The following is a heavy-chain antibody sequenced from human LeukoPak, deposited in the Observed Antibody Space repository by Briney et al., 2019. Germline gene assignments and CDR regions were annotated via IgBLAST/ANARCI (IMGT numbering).Heavy chain of an antibody. CDR1: GFTFSNAW. V-gene: IGHV3-15*01. Sequence: GGSLRLSCAASGFTFSNAWMSWVRQAPGKGLEWVGRIKSKTDGGTTDYAAPVKGRFTISRDDSKNTLYLQMNSLKTEDTAVYYCTTYIVGLTRGDYWGQGTLVTVSS. CDR2: IKSKTDGGTT. CDR3: TTYIVGLTRGDY. D-gene: IGHD1-26*01. J-gene: IGHJ4*02.